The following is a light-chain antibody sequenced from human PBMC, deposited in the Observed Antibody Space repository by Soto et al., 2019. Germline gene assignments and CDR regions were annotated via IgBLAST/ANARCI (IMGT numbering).Light chain of an antibody. CDR2: GAS. J-gene: IGKJ1*01. CDR1: QSVSSN. Sequence: EIVMTQSPATLSASPGERATLSCRASQSVSSNLAWYQQKPGQAPRLLIYGASTRSNGIPARFSGSGSGTEFTLTISSLQSEDFGVYYCQQYNNWLPGTFGQGTKVEIK. V-gene: IGKV3-15*01. CDR3: QQYNNWLPGT.